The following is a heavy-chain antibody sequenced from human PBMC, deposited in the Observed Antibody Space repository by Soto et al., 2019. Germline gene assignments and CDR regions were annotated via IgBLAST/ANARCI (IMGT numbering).Heavy chain of an antibody. CDR3: SRSPRISRYHDY. V-gene: IGHV5-51*01. D-gene: IGHD2-21*02. CDR1: GYTFSNFW. CDR2: IYPGDHET. Sequence: PGESLKISCHCSGYTFSNFWLGWVRQFPGQGQEWKGIIYPGDHETRYSPSFPGKVTISTEKSNTTTYLQWNSLEVTDNASDFYSRSPRISRYHDYWGQGAQVTVSS. J-gene: IGHJ4*02.